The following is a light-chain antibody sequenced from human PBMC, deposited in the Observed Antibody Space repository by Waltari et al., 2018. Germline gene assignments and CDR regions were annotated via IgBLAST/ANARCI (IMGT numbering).Light chain of an antibody. V-gene: IGKV3-20*01. CDR2: GAS. CDR1: QSVSRP. Sequence: EIVLTQSPGTLSLSPGARATLSCRASQSVSRPLAWYQQNPGQAPRLLIYGASNRATGIPDRFSGSGSGTDFSLIISRLEPEDFAVYYCQHYVSLPVTFGQGTKVEIK. J-gene: IGKJ1*01. CDR3: QHYVSLPVT.